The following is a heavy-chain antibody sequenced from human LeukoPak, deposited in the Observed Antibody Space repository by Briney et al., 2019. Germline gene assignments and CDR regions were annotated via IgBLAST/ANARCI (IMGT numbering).Heavy chain of an antibody. CDR2: IKEDGSTK. CDR1: GFAFRNFW. Sequence: GGSLRLSCAASGFAFRNFWMSWVRQAPGRGLEWVGNIKEDGSTKYYLDSVKGRVTISRDNARNSLHLQLDSLRAEDTAVYFCARDTGFNTFDYWGQGTLVTVSS. D-gene: IGHD5-24*01. CDR3: ARDTGFNTFDY. V-gene: IGHV3-7*05. J-gene: IGHJ4*02.